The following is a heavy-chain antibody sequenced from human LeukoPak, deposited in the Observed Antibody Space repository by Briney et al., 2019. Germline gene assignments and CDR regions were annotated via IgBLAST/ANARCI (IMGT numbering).Heavy chain of an antibody. Sequence: SETLSLTRTVSGGSISSGSYYWSWIRQPAGKGLEWIGRIYASGSTNYNPSLKTRVTMSVDTSKNQFSLKVSSVTAADTAIYYCARIPWGSASIDYWGQGTLVTVSS. V-gene: IGHV4-61*02. D-gene: IGHD3-16*01. CDR3: ARIPWGSASIDY. CDR1: GGSISSGSYY. J-gene: IGHJ4*02. CDR2: IYASGST.